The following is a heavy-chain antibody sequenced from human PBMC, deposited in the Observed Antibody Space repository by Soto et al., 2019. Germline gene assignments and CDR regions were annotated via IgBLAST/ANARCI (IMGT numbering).Heavy chain of an antibody. CDR2: ISGSGRST. J-gene: IGHJ5*02. CDR1: GFTFSSFA. Sequence: GGSLRLSCAASGFTFSSFAMIRVRQAPEKGLEWVTGISGSGRSTFYADSVKGRFTISRDSSKNTVYLQMDSLKVEDTAVYYCARDVDRTSHLNWFDPWGQGVMVTVSS. CDR3: ARDVDRTSHLNWFDP. D-gene: IGHD5-12*01. V-gene: IGHV3-23*01.